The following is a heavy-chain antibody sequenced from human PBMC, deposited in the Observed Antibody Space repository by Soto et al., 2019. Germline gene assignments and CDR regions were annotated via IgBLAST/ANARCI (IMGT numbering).Heavy chain of an antibody. J-gene: IGHJ4*02. CDR1: GGSINSGGYC. V-gene: IGHV4-31*03. CDR2: ISYGGST. CDR3: SRGILV. D-gene: IGHD5-18*01. Sequence: QMQLQESGPGLVKPSQTLSLTCTVSGGSINSGGYCWSWIRQHPGKGLDWIGCISYGGSTSYNPSLTSRVTISVDTSKNQFSLKLTSVTAADTAVYYCSRGILVWGQGALITVSS.